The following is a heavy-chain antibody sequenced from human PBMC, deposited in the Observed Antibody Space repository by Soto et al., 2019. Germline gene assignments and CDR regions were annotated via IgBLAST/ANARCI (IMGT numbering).Heavy chain of an antibody. D-gene: IGHD3-16*01. V-gene: IGHV3-11*05. CDR1: GIRLSESY. J-gene: IGHJ3*01. Sequence: QVQLVESGGGLVKPGGTLRLSCAGSGIRLSESYINWIRLTPEKGLAWISYIGDSYRHYAASVRGRFTISRDNVQNSVSLEMTNLRVDDTAIYYCARRRAFGDVEAFDDWGSATLVTVSS. CDR3: ARRRAFGDVEAFDD. CDR2: IGDSYR.